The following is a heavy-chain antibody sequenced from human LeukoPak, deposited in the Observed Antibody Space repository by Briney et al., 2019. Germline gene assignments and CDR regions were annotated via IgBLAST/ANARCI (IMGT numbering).Heavy chain of an antibody. J-gene: IGHJ3*02. D-gene: IGHD6-25*01. CDR3: ARRSAAKDAFDI. CDR2: ISGSGGST. V-gene: IGHV3-23*01. Sequence: PGGSLRLSCAASGFTFSSYAMSWVRQAPGKGLEWVSAISGSGGSTYCADSVKGRFTISRDNSKNTLYLQMNSLRAEDTAVYYCARRSAAKDAFDIWGQGTMVTVSS. CDR1: GFTFSSYA.